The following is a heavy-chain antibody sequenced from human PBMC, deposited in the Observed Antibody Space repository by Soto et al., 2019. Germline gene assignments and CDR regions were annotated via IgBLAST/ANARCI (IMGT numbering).Heavy chain of an antibody. D-gene: IGHD6-6*01. Sequence: SVEVSLKASGYAFTGYYMHWVRQAPGQGLEWMGWINPNSGGTNYAQKFQGWVTMTRDTSISTAYMELSRLRSDDTAVYYCARELELVRAFDIWGQGTMVTVSS. CDR1: GYAFTGYY. CDR2: INPNSGGT. CDR3: ARELELVRAFDI. V-gene: IGHV1-2*04. J-gene: IGHJ3*02.